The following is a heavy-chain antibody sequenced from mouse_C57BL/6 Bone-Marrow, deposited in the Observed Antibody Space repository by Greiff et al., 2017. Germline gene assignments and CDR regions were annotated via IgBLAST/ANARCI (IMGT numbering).Heavy chain of an antibody. Sequence: EVKLMESGGDLVKPGGSLKLSCAASGFTFSSYGMSWVRQTPDKRLEWVATISSGGSYPYYPDSVKGRFTISRDNAKNTLYLQMSSLKSEDTAMDYCARHGLRLGYWAQGTTLTVSS. D-gene: IGHD2-13*01. CDR1: GFTFSSYG. V-gene: IGHV5-6*01. J-gene: IGHJ2*01. CDR2: ISSGGSYP. CDR3: ARHGLRLGY.